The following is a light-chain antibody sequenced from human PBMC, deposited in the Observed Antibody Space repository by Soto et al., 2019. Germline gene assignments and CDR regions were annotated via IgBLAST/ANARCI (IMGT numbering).Light chain of an antibody. Sequence: QPVLTQPPSVSGAPVQRVTISCTGSSSNIGAGYDVPWYQQIPGTAPKLLTYGNSNRPSGVPDRFSGSKSGTSASLAITGIQAEDEADYYGQSYDSSLSCVVFGGGTKLTVL. V-gene: IGLV1-40*01. J-gene: IGLJ2*01. CDR2: GNS. CDR3: QSYDSSLSCVV. CDR1: SSNIGAGYD.